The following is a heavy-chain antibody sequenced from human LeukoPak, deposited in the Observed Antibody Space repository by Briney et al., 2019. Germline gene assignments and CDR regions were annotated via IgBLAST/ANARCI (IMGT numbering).Heavy chain of an antibody. J-gene: IGHJ4*02. CDR1: GGSISSYY. V-gene: IGHV4-59*01. CDR3: ARGSRENYYDSSGYLDY. Sequence: KPSETLSLTCTVSGGSISSYYWSWIRQPPGKGLEWIGYIYYSGSTNYNPSLKSRVTISVDTSKNQFSLKLSSVTAADTAVYYCARGSRENYYDSSGYLDYWGQGTLVTVSS. D-gene: IGHD3-22*01. CDR2: IYYSGST.